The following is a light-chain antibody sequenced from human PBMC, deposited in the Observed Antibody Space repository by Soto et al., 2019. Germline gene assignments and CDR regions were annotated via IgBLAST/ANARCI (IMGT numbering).Light chain of an antibody. J-gene: IGLJ1*01. Sequence: QSALTQPASVSGSPGQSITISCTGTSSDVGGYNYVSWCQQHPGKAPKLMIYEVSNRPSAVSNRFSGSTSGNTASPTISGLPAADEADYYCSSYTSSSTLGFGSGTKVTV. CDR3: SSYTSSSTLG. CDR2: EVS. V-gene: IGLV2-14*01. CDR1: SSDVGGYNY.